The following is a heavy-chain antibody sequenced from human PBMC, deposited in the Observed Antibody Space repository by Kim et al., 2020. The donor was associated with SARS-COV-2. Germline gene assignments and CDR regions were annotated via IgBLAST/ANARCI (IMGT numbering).Heavy chain of an antibody. CDR2: IIPIFGTA. CDR1: GGTFSSYA. Sequence: SVKVSCKASGGTFSSYAISWVRQAPGQGLEWMGGIIPIFGTANYAQKFQGRVTITADESTSTAYMELSSLRSEDTAVYYCARAPGCYGSGSTPYFDYWGQGTLVTVSS. V-gene: IGHV1-69*13. CDR3: ARAPGCYGSGSTPYFDY. J-gene: IGHJ4*02. D-gene: IGHD3-10*01.